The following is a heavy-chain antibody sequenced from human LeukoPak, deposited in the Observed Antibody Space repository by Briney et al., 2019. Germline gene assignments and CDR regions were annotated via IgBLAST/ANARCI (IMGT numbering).Heavy chain of an antibody. CDR3: VRDTGSGWDFDY. D-gene: IGHD6-19*01. J-gene: IGHJ4*02. V-gene: IGHV3-43*02. CDR1: GFTFDDYA. Sequence: PGGSLRLSCAASGFTFDDYAMHWVRQAPGKGLEWVSLVKGDGVTTDYANSVKGRFTVSRDNSKNSLYLQMSNLRTEDTALYYCVRDTGSGWDFDYWGQGTLVTVSS. CDR2: VKGDGVTT.